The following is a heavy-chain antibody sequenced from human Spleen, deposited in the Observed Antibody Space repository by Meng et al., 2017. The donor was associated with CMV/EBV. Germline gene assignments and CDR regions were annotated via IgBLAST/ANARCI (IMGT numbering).Heavy chain of an antibody. Sequence: ASVKVSCKASGYTFTDNYMHWVRQAPGQGLEWMGWINPNSGGTNYAQKFRDRVTMTRDTSISTAYMELSSLRSDDTAVYYCARHSITGTTWLDHWGQGTLVTVSS. CDR3: ARHSITGTTWLDH. CDR2: INPNSGGT. D-gene: IGHD1-7*01. V-gene: IGHV1-2*02. J-gene: IGHJ4*02. CDR1: GYTFTDNY.